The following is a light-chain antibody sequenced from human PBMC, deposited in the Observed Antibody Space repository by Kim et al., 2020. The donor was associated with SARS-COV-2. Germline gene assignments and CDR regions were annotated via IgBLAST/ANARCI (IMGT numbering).Light chain of an antibody. V-gene: IGLV3-1*01. J-gene: IGLJ1*01. Sequence: PCQTQSHTLAGDELGYTYISCYQQKPGQSPVVVIYQDKQRPSGIPERFSGSNSGNTATLTISGTQAMDEADYYCQAWDSSTHNYVFGAGTKVTVL. CDR3: QAWDSSTHNYV. CDR1: ELGYTY. CDR2: QDK.